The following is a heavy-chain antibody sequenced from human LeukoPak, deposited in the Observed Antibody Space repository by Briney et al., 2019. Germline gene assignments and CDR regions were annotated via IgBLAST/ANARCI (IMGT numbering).Heavy chain of an antibody. V-gene: IGHV3-30*04. CDR1: GFTFSSYA. CDR2: ISYDGSNK. CDR3: ARDSPYSSYYGMDV. Sequence: GGSLRLSCAASGFTFSSYAMHWVRQAPGKGLEWVAVISYDGSNKYYADSVKGRFTISRDNSKNTLYLQMNSLRAEDTAVYYCARDSPYSSYYGMDVWGQGTTVTVSS. J-gene: IGHJ6*02. D-gene: IGHD6-13*01.